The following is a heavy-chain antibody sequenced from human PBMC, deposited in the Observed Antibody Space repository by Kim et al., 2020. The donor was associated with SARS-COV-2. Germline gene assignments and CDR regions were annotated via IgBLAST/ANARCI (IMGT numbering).Heavy chain of an antibody. CDR3: ARDDSSAAGSNFDY. D-gene: IGHD6-13*01. V-gene: IGHV3-30-3*01. CDR2: ISYDGSNK. J-gene: IGHJ4*02. Sequence: GGSLRLSCAASGFTFSSYAMHWVRQAPGKGLEWVAVISYDGSNKYYADSVKGRFTISRDNSKNTLYLQMNSLRAEDTAVYYCARDDSSAAGSNFDYWGQGTLVTVSS. CDR1: GFTFSSYA.